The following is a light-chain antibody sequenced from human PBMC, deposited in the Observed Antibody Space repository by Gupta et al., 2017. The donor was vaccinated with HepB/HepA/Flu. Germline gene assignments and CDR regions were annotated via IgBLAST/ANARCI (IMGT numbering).Light chain of an antibody. CDR2: EVT. V-gene: IGLV2-23*02. CDR1: SSDVGTYNL. J-gene: IGLJ3*02. Sequence: QSALTQPASVSGSPGQSITISCTGTSSDVGTYNLVSWYQQHPGKAPKLMMYEVTKRPSGVSNRFSGSKSGNTASLTISGLQAEDEADDYCCSYANSGTWVFGGGTKLTVL. CDR3: CSYANSGTWV.